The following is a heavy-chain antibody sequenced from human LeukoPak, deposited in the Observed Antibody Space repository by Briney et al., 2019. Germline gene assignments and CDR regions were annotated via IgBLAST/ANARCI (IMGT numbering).Heavy chain of an antibody. CDR2: ISGSGGST. J-gene: IGHJ4*02. Sequence: GGSLRLSCAASGFTFSSYAMSWVRQAPGKGLEWVSAISGSGGSTYYADSVKARFTISRDNSKNTLYLQMNSLRAEDTAVYYCARIKWELPLFDYWGQGTLVTVSS. V-gene: IGHV3-23*01. D-gene: IGHD1-26*01. CDR1: GFTFSSYA. CDR3: ARIKWELPLFDY.